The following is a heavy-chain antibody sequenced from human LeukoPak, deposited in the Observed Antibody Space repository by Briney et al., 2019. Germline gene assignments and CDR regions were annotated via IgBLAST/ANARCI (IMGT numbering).Heavy chain of an antibody. CDR1: GGSISTYY. Sequence: SETLSLTCTVSGGSISTYYWSWVRQPPGKGLEWIGYIYYSGSTNYNPSLKSRVTISVDTSKNQFSLKLSSVTAADTAVYYCARGGPYSSSWSPYYYYYMDVWGKGTTVTVSS. J-gene: IGHJ6*03. CDR3: ARGGPYSSSWSPYYYYYMDV. V-gene: IGHV4-59*12. CDR2: IYYSGST. D-gene: IGHD6-13*01.